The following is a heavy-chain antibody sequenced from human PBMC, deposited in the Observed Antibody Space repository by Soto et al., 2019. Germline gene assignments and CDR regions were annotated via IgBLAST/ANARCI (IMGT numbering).Heavy chain of an antibody. Sequence: EVQLVESGGGLVQPGGSLRLSCAASGFTFSSYWMHWVRQAPGRGLVWVSRINSDGSSTTYADSVKGRFTISRDNXMNTLYRQMNSLRAEDTAVYYCAQRTTVNSYWYFDLWGRGTLVTVSS. CDR1: GFTFSSYW. J-gene: IGHJ2*01. CDR2: INSDGSST. D-gene: IGHD4-17*01. CDR3: AQRTTVNSYWYFDL. V-gene: IGHV3-74*03.